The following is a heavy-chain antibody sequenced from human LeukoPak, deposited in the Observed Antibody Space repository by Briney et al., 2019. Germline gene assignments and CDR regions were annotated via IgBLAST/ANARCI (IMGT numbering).Heavy chain of an antibody. D-gene: IGHD3-3*01. Sequence: PSETLSLTCTVSGGSISSYYWSWIRQPPGKGLEWIGYIYYSGSTNYNPSLKSRATISVDTSKNQFSLKLSSVTAADTAVYYCARSTPYYDFLSGYLHLYYFDYWGQGTLVTVSS. J-gene: IGHJ4*02. CDR1: GGSISSYY. V-gene: IGHV4-59*01. CDR3: ARSTPYYDFLSGYLHLYYFDY. CDR2: IYYSGST.